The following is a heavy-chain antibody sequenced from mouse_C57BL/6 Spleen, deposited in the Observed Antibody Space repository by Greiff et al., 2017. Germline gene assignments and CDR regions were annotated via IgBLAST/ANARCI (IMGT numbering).Heavy chain of an antibody. Sequence: EVQLQQSGPELVKPGASVKISCKASGYTFTDYYMNWVKQSHGKSLEWIGDINPNNGGTSYNQKFKGKATLTVDKSSSTAYMELRSLTSEDSAVYYCARGGDGYGNYGDAMDYWGQGTSVTVSS. CDR2: INPNNGGT. CDR3: ARGGDGYGNYGDAMDY. V-gene: IGHV1-26*01. CDR1: GYTFTDYY. J-gene: IGHJ4*01. D-gene: IGHD2-10*02.